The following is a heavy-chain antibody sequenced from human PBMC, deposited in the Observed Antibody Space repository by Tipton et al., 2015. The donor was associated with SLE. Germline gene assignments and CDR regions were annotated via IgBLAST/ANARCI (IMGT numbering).Heavy chain of an antibody. V-gene: IGHV3-11*06. CDR3: ARESDGSWASFDY. D-gene: IGHD1-26*01. Sequence: GSLRLSCAASGFSFSDSYMSWIRQAPGKGLEWVSYITSSSRYTDYADSVKGRFTISRDNARNSLYLQMNSLRAEDTAVYYCARESDGSWASFDYWGQGTPLTCSS. CDR1: GFSFSDSY. CDR2: ITSSSRYT. J-gene: IGHJ4*02.